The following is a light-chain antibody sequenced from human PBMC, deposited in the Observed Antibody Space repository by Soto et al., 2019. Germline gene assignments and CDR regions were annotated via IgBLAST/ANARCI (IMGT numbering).Light chain of an antibody. J-gene: IGKJ2*01. CDR1: QSIISY. CDR3: QQSYSSPRT. CDR2: AAS. Sequence: DLQMTQSPSSLSASVGDRVTITCQSSQSIISYLNWYQQKAGKAPQLLIYAASSLQSSVLAWFCGSGSGTDFILSISSLQPEDSAIYYCQQSYSSPRTFGQGTKLEI. V-gene: IGKV1-39*01.